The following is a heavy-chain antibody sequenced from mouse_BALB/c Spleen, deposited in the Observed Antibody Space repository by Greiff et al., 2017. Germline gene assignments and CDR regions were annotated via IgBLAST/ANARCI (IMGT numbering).Heavy chain of an antibody. V-gene: IGHV5-4*02. CDR3: ARDRATVVATWSYYAMDY. D-gene: IGHD1-1*01. CDR2: ISDGGSYT. Sequence: EVQLVESGGGLVKPGGSLKLSCAASGFTFSDYYMYWVRQTPEKRLEWVATISDGGSYTYYPDSVKGRFTISRDNAKNNLYLQMSSLKSEDTAMYYCARDRATVVATWSYYAMDYWGQGTSVTVSS. J-gene: IGHJ4*01. CDR1: GFTFSDYY.